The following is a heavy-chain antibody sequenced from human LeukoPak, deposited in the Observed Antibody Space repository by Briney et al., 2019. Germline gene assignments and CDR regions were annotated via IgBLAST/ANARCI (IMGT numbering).Heavy chain of an antibody. CDR3: TTGSSYSGSYYLYYYYYMDV. CDR2: ISRSSSTR. CDR1: GFTFSNYN. D-gene: IGHD1-26*01. V-gene: IGHV3-48*04. J-gene: IGHJ6*03. Sequence: GGSLRLSCVASGFTFSNYNMNWVRQAPGKGLEWVSYISRSSSTRYYADSVKGRFTISRDNAKNSLYLQMNSLKTEDTAVYYCTTGSSYSGSYYLYYYYYMDVWGKGATVTVSS.